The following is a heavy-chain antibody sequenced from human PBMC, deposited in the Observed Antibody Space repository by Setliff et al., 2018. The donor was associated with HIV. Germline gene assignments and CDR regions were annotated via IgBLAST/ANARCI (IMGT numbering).Heavy chain of an antibody. CDR2: INPKSDGT. Sequence: ASVKVSCRASGYSFTGYYIHWVRQAPGQGLEWMGWINPKSDGTNYAQKFQGWITMTRDTSISTAYMELSRLRSDDTAVYYCARGMDYYDTSGYYQYYFDYWGQGTLVTVSS. J-gene: IGHJ4*02. V-gene: IGHV1-2*04. D-gene: IGHD3-22*01. CDR3: ARGMDYYDTSGYYQYYFDY. CDR1: GYSFTGYY.